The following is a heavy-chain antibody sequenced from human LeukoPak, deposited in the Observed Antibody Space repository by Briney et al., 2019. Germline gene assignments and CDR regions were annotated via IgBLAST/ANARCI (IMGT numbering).Heavy chain of an antibody. CDR3: ARDLWLGDY. V-gene: IGHV3-74*01. J-gene: IGHJ4*02. CDR1: GFSLRNYW. CDR2: INTDGTST. Sequence: GGSLRLSCVASGFSLRNYWMYWVRQAPGKGLVWVSHINTDGTSTNYADSVKGRFTVSRDNAKKTLYLQMNTLRVEDTAVYYCARDLWLGDYWGQGTLVTVSS. D-gene: IGHD6-19*01.